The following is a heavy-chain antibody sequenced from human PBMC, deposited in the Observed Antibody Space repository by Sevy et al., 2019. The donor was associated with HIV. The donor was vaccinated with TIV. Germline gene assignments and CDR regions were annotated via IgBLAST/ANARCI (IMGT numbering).Heavy chain of an antibody. J-gene: IGHJ4*02. CDR2: IWYDGSKI. CDR3: AKGGPNSGYDYYFDY. V-gene: IGHV3-33*06. CDR1: GFTFSNYA. D-gene: IGHD5-12*01. Sequence: GGSLRLSCAASGFTFSNYAMHWVRQAPGKGLAWVALIWYDGSKIFYADSVKGRFTISRDNSESTLYLQMNSLRAEDTGLYHCAKGGPNSGYDYYFDYWGQGTLVTVSS.